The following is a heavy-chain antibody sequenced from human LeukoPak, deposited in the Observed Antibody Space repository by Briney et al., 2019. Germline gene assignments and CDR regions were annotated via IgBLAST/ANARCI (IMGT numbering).Heavy chain of an antibody. CDR3: ARVPDDIVVVPAAKRGYFDY. D-gene: IGHD2-2*01. Sequence: SETLSLTCAVYGGSFSGYYWSWIRQPPGKGLEWIGEINHSGSTNYNPSLKGRVTISVDTSKNQFSLKLSSVTAADTAVYYCARVPDDIVVVPAAKRGYFDYWGQGTLVTVSS. CDR2: INHSGST. V-gene: IGHV4-34*01. J-gene: IGHJ4*02. CDR1: GGSFSGYY.